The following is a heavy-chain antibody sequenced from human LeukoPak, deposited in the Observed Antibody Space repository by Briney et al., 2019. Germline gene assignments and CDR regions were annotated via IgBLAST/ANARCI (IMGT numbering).Heavy chain of an antibody. V-gene: IGHV1-18*01. CDR2: ISAYNGNT. CDR3: AKGNYYDSSGYSYFDY. D-gene: IGHD3-22*01. CDR1: GYTFTSYG. J-gene: IGHJ4*02. Sequence: ASVKVSCKASGYTFTSYGISWVRQAPGQGLEWMGWISAYNGNTNYAQKLQGRVTMTTDTSTSTAYMELRSLRSDDTAVYYCAKGNYYDSSGYSYFDYWGQGTLVTVSS.